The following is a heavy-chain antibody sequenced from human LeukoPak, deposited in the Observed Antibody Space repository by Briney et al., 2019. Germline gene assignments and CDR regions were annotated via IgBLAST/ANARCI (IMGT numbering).Heavy chain of an antibody. CDR3: ASTLWFRELLLFAL. Sequence: PSETLSLTCTVSGGSISSSSYYWGWLRQPPGKGLEWIGSIYYSGSTYYNPSLKSRVTIAVDTSKNQFSLKLSSVTAADTAVYYCASTLWFRELLLFALWGRGTLVTVSS. V-gene: IGHV4-39*07. J-gene: IGHJ2*01. D-gene: IGHD3-10*01. CDR1: GGSISSSSYY. CDR2: IYYSGST.